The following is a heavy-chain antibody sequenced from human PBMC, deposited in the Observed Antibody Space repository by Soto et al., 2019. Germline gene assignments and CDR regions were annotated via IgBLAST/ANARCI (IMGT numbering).Heavy chain of an antibody. J-gene: IGHJ4*02. Sequence: PSETLSLTCTVSGGSINNYYWSWIRQPPGKGLEWIGYIYYSGSTSYNPSLKSRVTISVDTSKNQFSLKLSSVTAADTAVYYCARHTPAISISDHWGQGTLVTVPS. CDR2: IYYSGST. D-gene: IGHD2-15*01. CDR3: ARHTPAISISDH. CDR1: GGSINNYY. V-gene: IGHV4-59*08.